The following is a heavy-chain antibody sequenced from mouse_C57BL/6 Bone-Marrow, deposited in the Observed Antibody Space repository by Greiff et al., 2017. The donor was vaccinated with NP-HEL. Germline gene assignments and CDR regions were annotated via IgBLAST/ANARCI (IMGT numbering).Heavy chain of an antibody. CDR2: IDPSDSYT. J-gene: IGHJ1*03. D-gene: IGHD2-3*01. CDR3: ARWGYDGYLRWYFDV. V-gene: IGHV1-50*01. Sequence: QVQLQQPGAELVKPGASVKLSCKASGYTFTSYWMQWVKQRPGQGLEWIGEIDPSDSYTNYNQKFKGKATLTVDTSSSTAYMQLSSLTSEDSAVYYCARWGYDGYLRWYFDVWGTGTTVTVSS. CDR1: GYTFTSYW.